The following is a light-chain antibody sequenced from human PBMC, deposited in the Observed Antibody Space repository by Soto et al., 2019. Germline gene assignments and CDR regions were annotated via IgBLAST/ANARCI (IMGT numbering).Light chain of an antibody. V-gene: IGLV1-40*01. CDR1: SSNIGAGYD. Sequence: QAVVTQPPSVSGAPGQRVTISCTGSSSNIGAGYDVHWYQQLPGTAPKLLIYGNSNRPSGVPDRFSGSKPGTSASLAITGLQAEDEADYYCQSYDSSLSSYVFGTGTKLTVL. CDR2: GNS. J-gene: IGLJ1*01. CDR3: QSYDSSLSSYV.